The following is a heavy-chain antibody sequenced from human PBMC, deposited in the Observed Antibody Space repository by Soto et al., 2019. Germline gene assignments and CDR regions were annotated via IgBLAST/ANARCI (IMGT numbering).Heavy chain of an antibody. V-gene: IGHV3-23*01. CDR3: VKDGIRGIHIDK. CDR1: GFIFSSYP. Sequence: PGGSLRLSCTPSGFIFSSYPMSWVRQTPGKGLQWVASVSVDPGNTYYADSVKGRFTISRDNSIYTLYLQMNNVTAEDTAIYYCVKDGIRGIHIDKWGQGTLVTVSS. CDR2: VSVDPGNT. J-gene: IGHJ4*02.